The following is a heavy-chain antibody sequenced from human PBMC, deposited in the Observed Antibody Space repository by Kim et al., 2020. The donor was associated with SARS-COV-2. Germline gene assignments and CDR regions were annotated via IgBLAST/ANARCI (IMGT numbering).Heavy chain of an antibody. Sequence: SETLSLTCAVYGGSFSGYYWSWIRQPPGKGLEWIGEINHSGSTNYNPYLKSRVTISVDTSKNQFSLKLSSVTAADTAVYYCASDLIAAAGRNFDYWGQGTLVTVSS. D-gene: IGHD6-13*01. J-gene: IGHJ4*02. CDR3: ASDLIAAAGRNFDY. V-gene: IGHV4-34*01. CDR1: GGSFSGYY. CDR2: INHSGST.